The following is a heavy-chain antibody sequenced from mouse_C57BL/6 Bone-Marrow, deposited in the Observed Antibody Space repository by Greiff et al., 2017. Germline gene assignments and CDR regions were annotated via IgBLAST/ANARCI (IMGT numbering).Heavy chain of an antibody. J-gene: IGHJ4*01. CDR1: GYTFTNYW. V-gene: IGHV1-63*01. D-gene: IGHD2-5*01. CDR2: IYPGGGYT. CDR3: ARHSNYGYAIDY. Sequence: QVQLQQSGAELVRPGTSVKMSCKASGYTFTNYWIGWAKQRPGHGLEWIGDIYPGGGYTNYNEKFKGKATLTADKSSSTAYMQFRSLTSEDSAIYYCARHSNYGYAIDYWGQGTSVTVAS.